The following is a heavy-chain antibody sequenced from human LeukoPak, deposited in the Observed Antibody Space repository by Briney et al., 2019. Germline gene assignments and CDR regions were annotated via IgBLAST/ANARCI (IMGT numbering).Heavy chain of an antibody. Sequence: RPGGSLRLSCVISGFTFSDYWMNWVRQAPGKGLEWVASINQNGAERSYVDSVKGRFTISRDNPRNSLYLQMNSLRAEDTAVYYCARDGTAAGLYFDLWGQGTLVTVSS. V-gene: IGHV3-7*01. CDR2: INQNGAER. CDR3: ARDGTAAGLYFDL. CDR1: GFTFSDYW. D-gene: IGHD6-13*01. J-gene: IGHJ4*01.